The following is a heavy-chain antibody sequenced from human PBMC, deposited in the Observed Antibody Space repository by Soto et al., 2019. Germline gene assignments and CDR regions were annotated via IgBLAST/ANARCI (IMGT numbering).Heavy chain of an antibody. CDR2: ISGSGGST. CDR1: GFTFSSYA. CDR3: AKGVEGSGDYFDY. Sequence: GGSLRLSCAASGFTFSSYAMSWVRQAPGKGLEWVSAISGSGGSTYYADSVKGRFTISRDNSKNTLYLQMNSLRAEYTAVYYCAKGVEGSGDYFDYWGQGTLVTVSS. J-gene: IGHJ4*02. V-gene: IGHV3-23*01. D-gene: IGHD3-10*01.